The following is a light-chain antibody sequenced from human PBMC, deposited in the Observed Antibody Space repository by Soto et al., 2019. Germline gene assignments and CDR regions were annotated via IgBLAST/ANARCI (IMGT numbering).Light chain of an antibody. CDR2: AAS. J-gene: IGKJ5*01. CDR3: QQNFGIPIT. Sequence: DIQMTQSPSSLSASVGDRVTITCRASQSISTYLNWYHQKPGKAPDLLIYAASSLKSGVPSRFSGSGSGTHFTLTITGLQPADFATYYCQQNFGIPITFGQGTRLEIK. V-gene: IGKV1-39*01. CDR1: QSISTY.